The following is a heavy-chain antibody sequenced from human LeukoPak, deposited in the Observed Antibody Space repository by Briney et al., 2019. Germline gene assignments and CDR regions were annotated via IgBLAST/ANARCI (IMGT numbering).Heavy chain of an antibody. CDR2: IGGSGGST. J-gene: IGHJ4*02. V-gene: IGHV3-23*01. CDR3: AKDYGFGMMNPFDY. D-gene: IGHD3-10*01. Sequence: GGSLRLSCAASGFTFSSYAMSWVRQAPGKGLEWVSAIGGSGGSTYYADSVKGRFTISRDNSKNTLYLQMNSLRAEDTAVYYCAKDYGFGMMNPFDYWGQGTLVTASS. CDR1: GFTFSSYA.